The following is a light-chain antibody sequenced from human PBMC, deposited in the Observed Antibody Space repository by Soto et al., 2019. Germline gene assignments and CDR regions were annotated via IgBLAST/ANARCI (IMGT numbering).Light chain of an antibody. CDR1: SSDVGTYNH. Sequence: QSALTQPASVSGSPGQSITVSCTGTSSDVGTYNHVSWYQQHPGKAPELMIYDVSNRPSGASNRFSGSKSGNTASLTISGLQAEDEADYYCSSYTTSTTYVFGTGTKVTVL. V-gene: IGLV2-14*01. CDR2: DVS. CDR3: SSYTTSTTYV. J-gene: IGLJ1*01.